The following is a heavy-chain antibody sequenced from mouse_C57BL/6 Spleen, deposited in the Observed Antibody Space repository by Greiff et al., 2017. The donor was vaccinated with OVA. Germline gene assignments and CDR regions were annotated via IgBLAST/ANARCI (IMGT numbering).Heavy chain of an antibody. CDR2: INPSNGGT. CDR3: ARSSTSQLRLDYYAMDD. J-gene: IGHJ4*01. CDR1: GYTFTSYW. V-gene: IGHV1-53*01. Sequence: VQLQQPGTELVKPGASVKLSCKASGYTFTSYWMHWVKQRPGQGLEWIGNINPSNGGTNYNEKFKGKATLTVDKSSSTAYMQLSSLTSEDAAVYYCARSSTSQLRLDYYAMDDWGQGTSVTVSS. D-gene: IGHD3-2*02.